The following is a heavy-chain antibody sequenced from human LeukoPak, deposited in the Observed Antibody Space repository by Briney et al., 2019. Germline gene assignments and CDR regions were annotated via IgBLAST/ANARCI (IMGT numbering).Heavy chain of an antibody. Sequence: SETLSLTCAVYGGSFSGYYWGWIRQPPGKGLEWIGEINHSGSTNYNPSLKSRVTISVDTSKNQFSLKLSSVTAADTAVYYCARVRGGTLYDSSGYYGLGNWFDPWGQGTLVTVSS. CDR2: INHSGST. D-gene: IGHD3-22*01. CDR1: GGSFSGYY. CDR3: ARVRGGTLYDSSGYYGLGNWFDP. J-gene: IGHJ5*02. V-gene: IGHV4-34*01.